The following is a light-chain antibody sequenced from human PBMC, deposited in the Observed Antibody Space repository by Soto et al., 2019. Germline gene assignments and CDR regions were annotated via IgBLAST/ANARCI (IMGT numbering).Light chain of an antibody. CDR1: QSVFKRSDNKNY. Sequence: DIVMTQSPDSLAVSLGERATINCKSSQSVFKRSDNKNYLAWYQQKPGQPPKLLIYLASTRESGVPDRFSGSGSGTDFTLTISSLQAEDVAAYYCQQYHSPPVTFGGGTKVEIK. J-gene: IGKJ4*01. CDR2: LAS. V-gene: IGKV4-1*01. CDR3: QQYHSPPVT.